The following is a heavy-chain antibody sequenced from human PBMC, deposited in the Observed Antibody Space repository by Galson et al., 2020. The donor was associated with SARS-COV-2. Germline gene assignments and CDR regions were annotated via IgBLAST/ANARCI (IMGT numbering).Heavy chain of an antibody. CDR3: ARADSHDYSNYPGDDY. V-gene: IGHV1-18*01. Sequence: ASVKVSCKASGYTFTSYGISWVRQAPGQGLEWMGGISAYNGNTNYAQKLQGRVTMTTDTSTSTAYMELRSLRSDDTAVYYCARADSHDYSNYPGDDYWGQGTLVTVSS. CDR1: GYTFTSYG. J-gene: IGHJ4*02. CDR2: ISAYNGNT. D-gene: IGHD4-4*01.